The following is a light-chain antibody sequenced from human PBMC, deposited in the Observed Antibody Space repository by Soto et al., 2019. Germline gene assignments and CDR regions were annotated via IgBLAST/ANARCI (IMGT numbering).Light chain of an antibody. Sequence: QSALTQPASVSGSPGQSITISCTGTSSDIGGYTYVSWYQQHPGKAPKLMIYEVSNRPSGVSNRFSASKSGNTASLTISGLQAEDEADYYCSSYTRSSTWVFGGGTKLTVL. CDR1: SSDIGGYTY. CDR3: SSYTRSSTWV. J-gene: IGLJ3*02. V-gene: IGLV2-14*01. CDR2: EVS.